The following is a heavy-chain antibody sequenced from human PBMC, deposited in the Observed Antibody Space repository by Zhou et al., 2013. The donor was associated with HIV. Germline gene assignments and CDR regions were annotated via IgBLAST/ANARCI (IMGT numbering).Heavy chain of an antibody. CDR3: ARSRRDYYSGIDV. D-gene: IGHD3-10*01. CDR1: GFTFDDYA. Sequence: EVQLVESGGGLVQPGRSLRLSCAASGFTFDDYAMHWVRQGPGKGLEWVSGISWNSAYIGYADSVKGRFTISRDNAKNSLYLQMNSLRAEDMALYYCARSRRDYYSGIDVWGQGTTVTVSS. V-gene: IGHV3-9*03. J-gene: IGHJ6*02. CDR2: ISWNSAYI.